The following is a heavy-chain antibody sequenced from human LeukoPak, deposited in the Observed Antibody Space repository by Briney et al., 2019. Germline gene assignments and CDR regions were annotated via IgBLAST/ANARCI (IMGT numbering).Heavy chain of an antibody. CDR2: ISAYNGNT. D-gene: IGHD3-22*01. CDR1: DYTFSSYG. Sequence: ASVKVSCKASDYTFSSYGISWVRQAPGRGLEWMGWISAYNGNTNYAQKFQGRVTMTTDTSTSTAYMELRSLRSDDTAVYYCARFEYYYDSSGYFNWFDPWGQGTLVTVSS. CDR3: ARFEYYYDSSGYFNWFDP. V-gene: IGHV1-18*01. J-gene: IGHJ5*02.